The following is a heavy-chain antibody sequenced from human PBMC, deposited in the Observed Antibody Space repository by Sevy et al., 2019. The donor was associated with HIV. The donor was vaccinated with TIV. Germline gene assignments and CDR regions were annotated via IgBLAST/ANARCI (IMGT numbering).Heavy chain of an antibody. Sequence: SETLSLTCTVSGGSISNYYWSWIRQPPGKGLEWIGYIYHTGITKNNPSLKSRFTLSVDTSKNQFSLKLSSVTVADTAVYYWAREPPYYDILAGYSYGMDVWGQGTTVTVSS. V-gene: IGHV4-59*01. CDR2: IYHTGIT. CDR1: GGSISNYY. D-gene: IGHD3-9*01. J-gene: IGHJ6*02. CDR3: AREPPYYDILAGYSYGMDV.